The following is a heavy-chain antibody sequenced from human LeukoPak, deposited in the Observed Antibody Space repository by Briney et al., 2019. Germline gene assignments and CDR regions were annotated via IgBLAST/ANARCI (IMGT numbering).Heavy chain of an antibody. CDR3: VRGSSSFYDSSGYSYYFDN. Sequence: GTSLRLSCAASGFTFNSYAIHWVRQAPGKGLEWVTIISYDGRTKYYADCVKGRFIISRDNSKNTLYLQMDSLRPEDTAVYYCVRGSSSFYDSSGYSYYFDNWGQRTLVTVSS. CDR2: ISYDGRTK. V-gene: IGHV3-30*04. D-gene: IGHD3-22*01. J-gene: IGHJ4*02. CDR1: GFTFNSYA.